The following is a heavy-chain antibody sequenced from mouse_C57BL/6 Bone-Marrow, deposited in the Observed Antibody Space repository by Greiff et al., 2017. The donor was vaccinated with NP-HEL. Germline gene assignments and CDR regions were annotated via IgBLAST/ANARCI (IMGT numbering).Heavy chain of an antibody. CDR3: TTLYDVHY. D-gene: IGHD2-12*01. Sequence: VQLQQSGAELVRPGASVKLSCTASGFNIKDDYMHWVKQRPEQGLEWIGWIDPENGDTEYASKFQGKATITADTSSNTAYLQLSSLTSEDTAVYYCTTLYDVHYWGQGTTLTVSS. CDR2: IDPENGDT. J-gene: IGHJ2*01. V-gene: IGHV14-4*01. CDR1: GFNIKDDY.